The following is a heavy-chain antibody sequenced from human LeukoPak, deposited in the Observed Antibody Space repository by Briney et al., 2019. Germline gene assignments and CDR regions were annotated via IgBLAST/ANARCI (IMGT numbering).Heavy chain of an antibody. CDR1: GGSITSGDSF. CDR3: ATDHLATAGYNWFDP. CDR2: ISYNGSP. D-gene: IGHD6-13*01. J-gene: IGHJ5*02. V-gene: IGHV4-31*03. Sequence: DPSETLSLTCTVSGGSITSGDSFWTWIRHHPEKGLEWIGYISYNGSPYYNPSLQTRVTISSDMSKNQFSLKLASVTAADTAVYYCATDHLATAGYNWFDPWGQGTLVTVSS.